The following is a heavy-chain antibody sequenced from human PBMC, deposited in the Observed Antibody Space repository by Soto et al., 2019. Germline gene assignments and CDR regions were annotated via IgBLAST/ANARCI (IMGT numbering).Heavy chain of an antibody. CDR2: INHSXST. D-gene: IGHD3-9*01. Sequence: XXTLALTCAVYDGSFRGYYWSWIRQPPGKGMESIGXINHSXSTNHKQSLKXXVTISVDTXKNQLSLKLSSVNDADKDVYYCLYLTGYYRAPYWGQGTLVTVYS. J-gene: IGHJ4*02. CDR3: LYLTGYYRAPY. V-gene: IGHV4-34*01. CDR1: DGSFRGYY.